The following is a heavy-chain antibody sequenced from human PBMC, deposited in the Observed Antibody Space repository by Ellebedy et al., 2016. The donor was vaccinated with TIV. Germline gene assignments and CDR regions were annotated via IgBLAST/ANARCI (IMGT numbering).Heavy chain of an antibody. CDR3: ASSGGQ. D-gene: IGHD3-10*01. CDR2: IYHSGST. Sequence: SETLSLXXAVYGGSFSGYYWSWIRQPPGKGLEWIGYIYHSGSTYYNPSLKSRVTISVDRSKNQFSLKLSSVTAADTAVYYCASSGGQWGQGTLVTVSS. V-gene: IGHV4-34*01. CDR1: GGSFSGYY. J-gene: IGHJ4*02.